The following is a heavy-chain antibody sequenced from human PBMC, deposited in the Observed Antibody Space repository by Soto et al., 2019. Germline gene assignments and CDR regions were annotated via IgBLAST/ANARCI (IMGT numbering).Heavy chain of an antibody. CDR1: GGSISSYY. V-gene: IGHV4-59*01. Sequence: PSETLSITCTVSGGSISSYYWSWIRQPPGKGLEWIGYIYYSGSTNYNPSIKSRVTISVDTSKNQFSLKLSSVTAADTALYYCARSSDQTYDFWSGPSDAFDIWGQGTMVS. J-gene: IGHJ3*02. CDR3: ARSSDQTYDFWSGPSDAFDI. D-gene: IGHD3-3*01. CDR2: IYYSGST.